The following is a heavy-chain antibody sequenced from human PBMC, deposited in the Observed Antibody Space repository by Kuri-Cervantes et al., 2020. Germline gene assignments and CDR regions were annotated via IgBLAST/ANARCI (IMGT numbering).Heavy chain of an antibody. CDR1: GGSISSGGYY. CDR3: ARLPRREVRGAYYYGMDV. D-gene: IGHD3-10*01. J-gene: IGHJ6*02. Sequence: SETLSLTCTVSGGSISSGGYYWSWIRQPPGKGLEWIGSIYYSGSTYYNPSLKSRVTISVDTSKNQFSPKLSSVTAADTAVYYCARLPRREVRGAYYYGMDVWGQGTTVTVSS. CDR2: IYYSGST. V-gene: IGHV4-39*01.